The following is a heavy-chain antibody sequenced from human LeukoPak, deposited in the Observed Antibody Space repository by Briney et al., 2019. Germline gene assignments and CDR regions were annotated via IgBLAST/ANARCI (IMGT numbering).Heavy chain of an antibody. D-gene: IGHD5-12*01. CDR1: GFSFNTYA. Sequence: TGGSLRLSCAASGFSFNTYAMSCVRQAPGKGLEWVSSISSGGSNTYYADSVKGRFTISRDNSKDTLYLQMNSLRAEDTAIYYCATGGSGYDLRSEYWGQGTLVTVSS. V-gene: IGHV3-23*01. CDR2: ISSGGSNT. J-gene: IGHJ4*02. CDR3: ATGGSGYDLRSEY.